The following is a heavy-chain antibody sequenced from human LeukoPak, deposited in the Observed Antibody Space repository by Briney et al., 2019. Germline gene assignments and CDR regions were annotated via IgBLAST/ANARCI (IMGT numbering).Heavy chain of an antibody. CDR1: GFLFRAYA. J-gene: IGHJ4*02. CDR3: AREXWXXYXXY. Sequence: GGSLRLSCEASGFLFRAYAMSWVRQAPGKGLEWLSTITITDGGAYYIDSVKGRFTMSRDNSKNTLYLQMNSLRAEDTAVYYCAREXWXXYXXYWGQXTPVXVSS. CDR2: ITITDGGA. V-gene: IGHV3-23*01.